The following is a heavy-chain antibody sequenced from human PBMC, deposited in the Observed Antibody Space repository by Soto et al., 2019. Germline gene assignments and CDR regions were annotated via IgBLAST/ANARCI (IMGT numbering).Heavy chain of an antibody. CDR2: INPRSAAT. CDR3: ARELETLATPLDF. D-gene: IGHD3-3*02. J-gene: IGHJ4*02. CDR1: GYTLTDFY. Sequence: AWXRVSFPASGYTLTDFYIYWVRQAPGQRPEWLGWINPRSAATNYAQNFQGRVTMTRDTSIDTAYMELSSLRSDDTAVYYCARELETLATPLDFWGQGTLVTVYS. V-gene: IGHV1-2*02.